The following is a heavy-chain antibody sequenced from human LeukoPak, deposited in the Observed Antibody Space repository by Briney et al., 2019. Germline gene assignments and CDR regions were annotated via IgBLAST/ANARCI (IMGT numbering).Heavy chain of an antibody. CDR2: IKSDGSNT. D-gene: IGHD3-10*02. CDR3: AELGITMIGGV. CDR1: GFTFSSYW. V-gene: IGHV3-74*01. J-gene: IGHJ6*04. Sequence: GGSLRLSCAASGFTFSSYWMHWVRQAPGKGLVWVSRIKSDGSNTNYADSVKGRFTISRDNAKNSLYLQMNSLRAEDTAVYYCAELGITMIGGVWGKGTTVTISS.